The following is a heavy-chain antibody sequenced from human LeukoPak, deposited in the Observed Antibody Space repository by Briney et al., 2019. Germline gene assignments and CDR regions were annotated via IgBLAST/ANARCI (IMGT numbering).Heavy chain of an antibody. CDR3: ARSESRGSSGHDYYAFDI. D-gene: IGHD5-12*01. V-gene: IGHV3-30*04. Sequence: RGGSLRLSCAASGFTFSSYAMHWVRQAPGKGLEWVAAISYDGSNKYYADSVKGRFSISRDNLKNTVYLQMNSLRAEDTAKYYCARSESRGSSGHDYYAFDIWGQGTMVTVSS. J-gene: IGHJ3*02. CDR1: GFTFSSYA. CDR2: ISYDGSNK.